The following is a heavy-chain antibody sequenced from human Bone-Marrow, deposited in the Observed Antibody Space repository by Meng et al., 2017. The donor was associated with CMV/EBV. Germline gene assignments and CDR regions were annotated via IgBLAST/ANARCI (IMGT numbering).Heavy chain of an antibody. CDR1: GFTFSSYA. Sequence: GESLKISCAASGFTFSSYAMHWVRQAPGKGLEWVSLIVSGGSNIYYADSVKGRFTISRDNSKNTLYLQMNSLRTEDTAVYFCAKDNGYTYGHASDYWGLGTLVTVSS. D-gene: IGHD5-12*01. J-gene: IGHJ4*02. V-gene: IGHV3-30*02. CDR2: IVSGGSNI. CDR3: AKDNGYTYGHASDY.